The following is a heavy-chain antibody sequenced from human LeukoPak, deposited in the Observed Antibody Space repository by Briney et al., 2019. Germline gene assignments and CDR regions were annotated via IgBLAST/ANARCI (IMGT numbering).Heavy chain of an antibody. D-gene: IGHD6-13*01. Sequence: AASVKVSCKASGGTFSSYTISWVRQAPGQGLEWMGRIIPILGIANYAQKFQGRVTITADKSTSTAYMELSSLRSEDTAVYYCARDLWQQLPDYWGQGTLVTVSS. CDR1: GGTFSSYT. CDR3: ARDLWQQLPDY. CDR2: IIPILGIA. J-gene: IGHJ4*02. V-gene: IGHV1-69*04.